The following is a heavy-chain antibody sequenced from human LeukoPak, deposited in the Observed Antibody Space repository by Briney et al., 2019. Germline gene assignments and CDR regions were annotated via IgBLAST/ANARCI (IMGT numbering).Heavy chain of an antibody. Sequence: SVKVSCKASVGTCSSYAISWVRQAPGQGLEWMGGIIPIFGTANYAQKFQGRVTITADKSTSTAYMELSSLRSEDTAVYYCASIGYCSGGSCRHRDYWGQGTLVTVSS. CDR1: VGTCSSYA. J-gene: IGHJ4*02. V-gene: IGHV1-69*06. CDR2: IIPIFGTA. D-gene: IGHD2-15*01. CDR3: ASIGYCSGGSCRHRDY.